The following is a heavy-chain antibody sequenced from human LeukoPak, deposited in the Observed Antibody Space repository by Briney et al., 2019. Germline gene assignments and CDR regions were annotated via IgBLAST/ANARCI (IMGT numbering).Heavy chain of an antibody. CDR2: IYYSGST. CDR3: ARLAAHYYYYYMDV. V-gene: IGHV4-59*01. Sequence: PSETLSLTCTVSGGSISSYYWSWIRQPPGKGLEWIGYIYYSGSTNYNPSLKSRVTISVDTSKNQFSLKLSSVTAADTAVYYCARLAAHYYYYYMDVWGKGTTVTVSS. CDR1: GGSISSYY. D-gene: IGHD3-3*02. J-gene: IGHJ6*03.